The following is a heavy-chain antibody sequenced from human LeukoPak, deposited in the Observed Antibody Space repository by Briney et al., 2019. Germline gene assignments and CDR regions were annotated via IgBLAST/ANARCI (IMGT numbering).Heavy chain of an antibody. V-gene: IGHV3-48*03. CDR1: GFTFSSYG. Sequence: GGSLRLSCAASGFTFSSYGMNWVRQAPGKGLEWVSYISSSGSTIYYADSVKGRFTISRDNAKNSLYLQMNSLRAEDTAVYYCARGSAYYYDSSGFDYWGQGTLVTVSS. J-gene: IGHJ4*02. CDR3: ARGSAYYYDSSGFDY. CDR2: ISSSGSTI. D-gene: IGHD3-22*01.